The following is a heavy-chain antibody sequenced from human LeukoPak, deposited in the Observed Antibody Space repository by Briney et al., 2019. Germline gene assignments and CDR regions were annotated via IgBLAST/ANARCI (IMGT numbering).Heavy chain of an antibody. J-gene: IGHJ4*02. V-gene: IGHV3-7*05. CDR1: GFTYSSYW. CDR2: INQDGSEI. Sequence: GGSLRLSCAASGFTYSSYWMSWVRQAPGKGLEWVANINQDGSEIYYVDSVKGRFTISRDNAKISLYLQMNSLRAEDTALYYCARESTGSYVDFWGQGALVTVSS. D-gene: IGHD6-19*01. CDR3: ARESTGSYVDF.